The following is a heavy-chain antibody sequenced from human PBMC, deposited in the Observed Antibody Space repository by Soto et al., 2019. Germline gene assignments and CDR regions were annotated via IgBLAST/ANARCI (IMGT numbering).Heavy chain of an antibody. CDR3: ARAPNSSGYRPRSRTNWFDP. D-gene: IGHD3-22*01. J-gene: IGHJ5*02. CDR1: GASISSTFYY. CDR2: IYHSGST. Sequence: SETLSLTCTVSGASISSTFYYWGWIRQPPGKGLEWIGRIYHSGSTHYNPSLKSRVTISVDKSKNQFSLKLSSVTAADTAVYYCARAPNSSGYRPRSRTNWFDPWGQGTLVTVSS. V-gene: IGHV4-39*07.